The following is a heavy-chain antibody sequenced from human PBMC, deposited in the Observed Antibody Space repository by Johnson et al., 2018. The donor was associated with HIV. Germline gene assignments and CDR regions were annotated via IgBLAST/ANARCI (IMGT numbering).Heavy chain of an antibody. Sequence: QVQLVESGGGVVQPGTSLRLSCAASGFTFSNYAMGWVRQAPGKGLEWVAVVSYDGSNKYYADSVKGRFTISRDNSKNTLYLQMNSLRAEDTAMFYCAREAGGSYPDAFDFWGQGTMVTVSS. CDR3: AREAGGSYPDAFDF. V-gene: IGHV3-30*03. CDR2: VSYDGSNK. D-gene: IGHD1-26*01. CDR1: GFTFSNYA. J-gene: IGHJ3*01.